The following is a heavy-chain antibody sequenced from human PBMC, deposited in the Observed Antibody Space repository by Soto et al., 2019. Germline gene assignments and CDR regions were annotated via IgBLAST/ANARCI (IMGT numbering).Heavy chain of an antibody. CDR2: INHSGST. D-gene: IGHD3-22*01. Sequence: SETLSLTCAVYGGSFSGYYWSWIRQPPGKGLEWIGEINHSGSTNYNPSLKSRVTISVDTSKNQFSLKLSPVTAADTAVYYCATSGYYDSSGHDYWGQGTLVTVSS. J-gene: IGHJ4*02. CDR3: ATSGYYDSSGHDY. V-gene: IGHV4-34*01. CDR1: GGSFSGYY.